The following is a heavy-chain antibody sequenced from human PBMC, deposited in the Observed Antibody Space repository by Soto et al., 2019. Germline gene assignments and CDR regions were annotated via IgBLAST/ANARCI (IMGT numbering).Heavy chain of an antibody. J-gene: IGHJ4*02. CDR1: GDSINNGGHY. Sequence: QVQLQESGPGLVKPSQTLSLTCNVSGDSINNGGHYWSWIRQPPGKGLEWIGFIYYSGTTYYNPSLKSRVTISVHTYMIQFSLKLNSVTAADTAVYYCARSAVGATKSGFDSWGQGTLVTVSS. V-gene: IGHV4-31*03. D-gene: IGHD1-26*01. CDR2: IYYSGTT. CDR3: ARSAVGATKSGFDS.